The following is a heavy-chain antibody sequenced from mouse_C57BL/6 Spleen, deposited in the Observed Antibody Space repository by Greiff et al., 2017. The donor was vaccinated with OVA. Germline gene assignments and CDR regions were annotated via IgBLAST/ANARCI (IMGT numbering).Heavy chain of an antibody. Sequence: QVQLKESGAELVKPGASVTLSCKASGYTFTSYWMHWVKQRPGQGLEWIGMIHPNSGSTNYNEKFKSKATLTVDKSSSTAYMQLSSLTSEDSAVYYCASDWDETRYFDVWGTGTTVTVSS. CDR3: ASDWDETRYFDV. V-gene: IGHV1-64*01. CDR1: GYTFTSYW. CDR2: IHPNSGST. D-gene: IGHD4-1*01. J-gene: IGHJ1*03.